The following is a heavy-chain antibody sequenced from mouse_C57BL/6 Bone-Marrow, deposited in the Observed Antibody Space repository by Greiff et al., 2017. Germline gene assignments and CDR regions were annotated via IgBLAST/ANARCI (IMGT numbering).Heavy chain of an antibody. Sequence: VQLQQSGPELVKPGASVKISCKASGYTFTDYYMNWVKQSHGKSLDWIGDSNPNNGGTSYNQKFKGKATLTVDKSSSTAYMELRSLTSEDSAVYDCARGGSSYGWYFDVWGTGTTVTVSS. CDR3: ARGGSSYGWYFDV. J-gene: IGHJ1*03. V-gene: IGHV1-26*01. D-gene: IGHD1-1*01. CDR1: GYTFTDYY. CDR2: SNPNNGGT.